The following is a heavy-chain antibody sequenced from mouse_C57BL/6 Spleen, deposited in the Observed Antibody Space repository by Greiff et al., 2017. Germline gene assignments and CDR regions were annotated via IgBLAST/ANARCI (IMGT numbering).Heavy chain of an antibody. V-gene: IGHV1-15*01. CDR2: IDPETGGT. J-gene: IGHJ3*01. CDR1: GYTFTDYE. CDR3: TRDNWGPLGY. D-gene: IGHD4-1*01. Sequence: VQLQQSGAELVRPGASVTLSCKASGYTFTDYEMHWVKQTPVHGLEWIGAIDPETGGTAYNQKFKGKAILTADKSSSTAYMELRRLTSEDSAVYYCTRDNWGPLGYWGQGTLVTVSA.